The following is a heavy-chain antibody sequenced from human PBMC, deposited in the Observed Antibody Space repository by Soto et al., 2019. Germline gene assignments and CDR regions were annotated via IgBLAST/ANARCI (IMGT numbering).Heavy chain of an antibody. D-gene: IGHD6-19*01. CDR1: GFTLSSYV. CDR3: ARVRRAVDYYYYGTDG. V-gene: IGHV3-33*01. Sequence: GESLKISFAASGFTLSSYVMYWVRQAPVKGLEWVAVIWYDGSNKYYGDSVKGRFTISRDNSKNTLYLQMNSLRAEDTAVYYCARVRRAVDYYYYGTDGRGHRATVTVAS. CDR2: IWYDGSNK. J-gene: IGHJ6*02.